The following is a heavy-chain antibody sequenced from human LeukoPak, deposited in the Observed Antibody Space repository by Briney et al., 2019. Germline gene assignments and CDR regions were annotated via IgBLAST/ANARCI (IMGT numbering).Heavy chain of an antibody. J-gene: IGHJ4*02. CDR2: ISRSSSAI. V-gene: IGHV3-48*01. D-gene: IGHD3-16*01. CDR1: GFTFSNYD. Sequence: GGSLRLSCAASGFTFSNYDIHWVRQAPGKGLEWVSYISRSSSAIYYTDSVKGRFTISRDNAKNSLYLQMNSLRVEDTAVYYCASSYVNSWPKDRIFDYWGQGTLVTVSS. CDR3: ASSYVNSWPKDRIFDY.